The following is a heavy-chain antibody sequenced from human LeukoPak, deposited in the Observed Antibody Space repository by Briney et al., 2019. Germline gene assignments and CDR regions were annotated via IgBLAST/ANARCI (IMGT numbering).Heavy chain of an antibody. J-gene: IGHJ5*02. CDR1: GGSISSSSYY. V-gene: IGHV4-39*07. CDR2: IYYSGST. Sequence: SETLSLTCTVSGGSISSSSYYWGWIRQPPGKGLEWIRSIYYSGSTYYNPSLKSRVTISVDTSKNQFSLKLSSVTAADTAVYYCARVRYKRWFDPWGQGTLVTVSS. CDR3: ARVRYKRWFDP. D-gene: IGHD1-14*01.